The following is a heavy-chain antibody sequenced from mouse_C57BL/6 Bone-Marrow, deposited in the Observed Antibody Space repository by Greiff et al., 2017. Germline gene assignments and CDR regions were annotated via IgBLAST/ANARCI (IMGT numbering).Heavy chain of an antibody. CDR2: IYPGDGDT. J-gene: IGHJ4*01. CDR1: GYAFSSYW. V-gene: IGHV1-80*01. D-gene: IGHD1-3*01. Sequence: QVQLQQSGPELVKPGASVKISCKASGYAFSSYWMNWVKQRPGKGLEWIGQIYPGDGDTNYNGKFKGKATLTADKSSSTAYMQLSSLTSEESAVYFCARSGFYAMDYWGQGTSVTVSS. CDR3: ARSGFYAMDY.